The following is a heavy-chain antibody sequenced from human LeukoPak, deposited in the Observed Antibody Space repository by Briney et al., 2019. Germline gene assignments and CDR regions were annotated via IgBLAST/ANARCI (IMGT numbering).Heavy chain of an antibody. CDR1: GGSFSSYY. J-gene: IGHJ4*02. CDR3: ARLRYYYDSSGYSHVLDY. Sequence: SETLSLTCAVYGGSFSSYYWSWIRQPPGKGLEWIGYIYYSGSTNYNPSLKSRVTISVDTSKNQFSLKLSSVTAADTAVYYCARLRYYYDSSGYSHVLDYWGQGTLVTVSS. V-gene: IGHV4-59*01. CDR2: IYYSGST. D-gene: IGHD3-22*01.